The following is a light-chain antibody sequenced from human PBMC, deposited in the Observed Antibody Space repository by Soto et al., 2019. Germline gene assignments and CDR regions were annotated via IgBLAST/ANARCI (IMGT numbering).Light chain of an antibody. CDR3: QHVGT. CDR1: QSVSDN. CDR2: AAS. Sequence: EILMTQSPATLSVSPGERATLSCRASQSVSDNLAWYQQKPGQDHRLLIYAASTRATGVQARFSGSGAGTEFTLTISSLHSEDFAVYYCQHVGTFGQGTKVDI. V-gene: IGKV3-15*01. J-gene: IGKJ1*01.